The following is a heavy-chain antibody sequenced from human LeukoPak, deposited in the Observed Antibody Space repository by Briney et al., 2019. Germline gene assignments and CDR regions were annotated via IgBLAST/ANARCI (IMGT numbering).Heavy chain of an antibody. J-gene: IGHJ4*02. V-gene: IGHV3-7*01. CDR2: IKEDGNEK. Sequence: TGGSLRLSCVASGFRFSSYWLTWVRQAPGKGLEWVANIKEDGNEKYYVESVKGRFTISRDSAKISVFLQMNSLRDEDTAMYYCARGDWPNCDSESCHRRGFYFDHWGQGTLVSVSS. CDR3: ARGDWPNCDSESCHRRGFYFDH. D-gene: IGHD1-26*01. CDR1: GFRFSSYW.